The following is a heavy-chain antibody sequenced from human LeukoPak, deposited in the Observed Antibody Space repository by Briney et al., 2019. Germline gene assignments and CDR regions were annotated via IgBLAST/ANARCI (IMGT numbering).Heavy chain of an antibody. CDR1: GFTLSSYW. V-gene: IGHV3-74*01. Sequence: PGGSLRLSCVASGFTLSSYWMHWVRKAPGKGLEWVSRIDSDGSPVNYADSVGGRFTISRDNAKNTLFLQMNSLRAEDTAVYYCASLASEWELPEVDYWGLGTLVTVSS. CDR3: ASLASEWELPEVDY. CDR2: IDSDGSPV. D-gene: IGHD1-26*01. J-gene: IGHJ4*02.